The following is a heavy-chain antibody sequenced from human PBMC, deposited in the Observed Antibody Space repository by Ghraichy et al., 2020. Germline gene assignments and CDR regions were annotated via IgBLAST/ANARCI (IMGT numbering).Heavy chain of an antibody. CDR1: GGSISSSSYY. Sequence: SETLSLTCTVSGGSISSSSYYWGWIRQPPGKGLEWIGSIYYSGSTYYNPSLKSRVTISVDTSKNQFSLKLSSVTAADTAVYYCARRMGGGIVLMVYAIPFDAFDIWGQGTMVTVSS. CDR3: ARRMGGGIVLMVYAIPFDAFDI. V-gene: IGHV4-39*01. J-gene: IGHJ3*02. CDR2: IYYSGST. D-gene: IGHD2-8*01.